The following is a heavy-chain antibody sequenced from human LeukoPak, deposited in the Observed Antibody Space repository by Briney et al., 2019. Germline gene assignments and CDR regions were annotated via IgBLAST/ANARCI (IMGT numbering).Heavy chain of an antibody. J-gene: IGHJ3*02. D-gene: IGHD3-22*01. CDR1: GVSISSYY. CDR3: ARVGWYYYDSSGYYFDAFDI. Sequence: SETLSLTCTVSGVSISSYYWRWIRQPPGKGLEWIGYIYYSGSTNYNPSLKSRATISVDTSKNQFSLKLSSVTAADTAVYYCARVGWYYYDSSGYYFDAFDIWGQGTMVTVSS. V-gene: IGHV4-59*01. CDR2: IYYSGST.